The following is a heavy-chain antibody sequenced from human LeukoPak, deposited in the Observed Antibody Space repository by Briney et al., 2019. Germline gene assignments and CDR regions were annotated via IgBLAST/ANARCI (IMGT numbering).Heavy chain of an antibody. CDR2: INPSGGST. Sequence: GASVKVSCKASVYTFTSYYMHWVRQAPGQGLEWMGIINPSGGSTSYAQKFQGRVTMTRDTSTSTVYMELSSLRAEDTAVYYCARDLGRRNWFDPWGQGTLVTVSS. CDR1: VYTFTSYY. V-gene: IGHV1-46*01. CDR3: ARDLGRRNWFDP. J-gene: IGHJ5*02.